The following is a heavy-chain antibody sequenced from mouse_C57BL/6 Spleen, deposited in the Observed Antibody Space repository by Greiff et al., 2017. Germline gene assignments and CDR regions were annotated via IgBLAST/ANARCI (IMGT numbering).Heavy chain of an antibody. D-gene: IGHD4-1*01. CDR2: INPGSGGT. J-gene: IGHJ3*01. Sequence: VKVVESGAELVRPGTSVKVSCKASGYAFTNYLIEWVKQRPGQGLEWIGVINPGSGGTNYNEKLKGKATLTADKSSSTAYMQLSSLTSEDSAVYFCARKGANWGPWFAYWGQGTLVTVSA. V-gene: IGHV1-54*01. CDR3: ARKGANWGPWFAY. CDR1: GYAFTNYL.